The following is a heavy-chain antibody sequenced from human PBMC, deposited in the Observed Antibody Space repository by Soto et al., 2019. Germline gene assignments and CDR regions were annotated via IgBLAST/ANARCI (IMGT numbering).Heavy chain of an antibody. CDR2: IHYSGST. V-gene: IGHV4-59*01. Sequence: QVQLQESGPGLVKPSETLSLTCTVSGGSISSYYWSWIRQSPGKGLEWIGYIHYSGSTKSHPSLKGRVTISVVTSRNQVSLKVSSVTAADSAVYFCARARYQLLHPYYSGMDGWGQGTRVTGSS. CDR3: ARARYQLLHPYYSGMDG. J-gene: IGHJ6*01. D-gene: IGHD2-2*01. CDR1: GGSISSYY.